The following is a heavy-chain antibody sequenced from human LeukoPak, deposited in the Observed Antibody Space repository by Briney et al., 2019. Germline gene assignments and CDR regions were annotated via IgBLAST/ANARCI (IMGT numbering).Heavy chain of an antibody. CDR3: AKESPVVTFDF. V-gene: IGHV3-30*18. J-gene: IGHJ4*01. CDR2: LSYDGIKK. CDR1: GLTFRRYG. Sequence: GGSLRRYCAASGLTFRRYGMHWVRQAPGKGPEWVAVLSYDGIKKYYVDSVKGRFTISRDNSKNTPYLQMNRLRSDDTAVYYCAKESPVVTFDFCGQGTLVAVSS. D-gene: IGHD2-21*02.